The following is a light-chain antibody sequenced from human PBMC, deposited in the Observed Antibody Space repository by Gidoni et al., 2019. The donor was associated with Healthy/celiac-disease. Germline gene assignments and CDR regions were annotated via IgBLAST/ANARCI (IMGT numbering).Light chain of an antibody. CDR3: GTWDSSLSAGV. J-gene: IGLJ1*01. CDR2: DNN. V-gene: IGLV1-51*01. Sequence: QSVWTQPPSVSAAPGQKVTISCSGSSSNIGNNYVSWYQQLPGTAPKLLIYDNNKRPSGIPDRFSGSKSGTSATLGITGLQTGDEADYYCGTWDSSLSAGVFGAGTKVTVL. CDR1: SSNIGNNY.